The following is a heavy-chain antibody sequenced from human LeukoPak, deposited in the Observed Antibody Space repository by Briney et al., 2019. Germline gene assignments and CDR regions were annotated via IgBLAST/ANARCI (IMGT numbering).Heavy chain of an antibody. D-gene: IGHD3/OR15-3a*01. CDR1: GFTFGDTW. J-gene: IGHJ4*02. Sequence: GGSLRLSCAASGFTFGDTWMNWVRQVPGQGLEWVANIKQDGSEKFYVASVKGRFTISRDNGKSSLYLQMNSLRAEDAALYYCATSYDMGWLIGYWGQGTLVTVSS. CDR2: IKQDGSEK. V-gene: IGHV3-7*03. CDR3: ATSYDMGWLIGY.